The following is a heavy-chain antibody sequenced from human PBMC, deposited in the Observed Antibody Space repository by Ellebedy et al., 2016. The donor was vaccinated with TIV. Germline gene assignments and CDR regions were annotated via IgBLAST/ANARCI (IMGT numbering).Heavy chain of an antibody. Sequence: AASVKVSCKTSGYTFTGYYIHWVRQAPGQGLEWMGWIDPNSGDTNYGQKFQGRVTLTRDTSITTAYMEMSSLRSDDPAVYYCARDFWYGQSTSTRAGDYWGQGTLVTVSS. D-gene: IGHD2-2*01. CDR3: ARDFWYGQSTSTRAGDY. CDR1: GYTFTGYY. CDR2: IDPNSGDT. V-gene: IGHV1-2*02. J-gene: IGHJ4*02.